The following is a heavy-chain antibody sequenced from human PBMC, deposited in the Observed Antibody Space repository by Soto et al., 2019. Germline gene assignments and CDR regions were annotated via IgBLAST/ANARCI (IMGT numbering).Heavy chain of an antibody. V-gene: IGHV3-23*04. CDR2: IGGTSGST. CDR1: AFSVSGKF. Sequence: EVQLVESGGGLIQPGGSLRLSCTASAFSVSGKFMTWVRQAPGKGLVWVSAIGGTSGSTYYADSVKGRFTISRDNSKDTLSLQRGSLGAEDTALYYCAKRRGDGYFDLWGRGTLVTVSS. J-gene: IGHJ2*01. CDR3: AKRRGDGYFDL. D-gene: IGHD7-27*01.